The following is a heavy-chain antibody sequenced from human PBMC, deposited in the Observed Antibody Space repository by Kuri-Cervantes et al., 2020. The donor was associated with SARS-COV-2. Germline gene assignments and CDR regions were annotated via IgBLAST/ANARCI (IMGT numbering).Heavy chain of an antibody. J-gene: IGHJ4*02. Sequence: ASVKVSCKASGYTFTTYAMHWVRQAPGQRLEWMGWINAGNGNTKYSQKFQGRVTITRDTSASTAYKVLSSLRSEDTAVYYCAGGLVPGSFDYWGQGTLVTVSS. CDR2: INAGNGNT. D-gene: IGHD3-16*01. V-gene: IGHV1-3*01. CDR1: GYTFTTYA. CDR3: AGGLVPGSFDY.